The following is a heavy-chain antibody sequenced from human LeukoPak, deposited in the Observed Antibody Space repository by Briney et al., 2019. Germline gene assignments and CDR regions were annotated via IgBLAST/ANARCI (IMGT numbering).Heavy chain of an antibody. V-gene: IGHV3-30*18. Sequence: GRSLRLSCAASGFTFSNYGMHWVRQAPGKGLEWVALISYDGSNKYYADSVKGRFTISRDNSKNTLSLQMNSLRAEDTAVYYCAKLPFYCSTTSCYAFDYWGQGTPVTVSS. CDR3: AKLPFYCSTTSCYAFDY. J-gene: IGHJ4*02. CDR2: ISYDGSNK. D-gene: IGHD2-2*01. CDR1: GFTFSNYG.